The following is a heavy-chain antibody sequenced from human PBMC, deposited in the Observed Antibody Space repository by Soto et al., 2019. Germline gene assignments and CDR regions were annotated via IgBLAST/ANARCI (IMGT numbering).Heavy chain of an antibody. Sequence: SETLSLTCTVSGGSISGSSYYWGWIRQPPGKGLEWIGSIYYSGSTYYNPSLKSRVTMSVDTSKNQFSLKLSSVTAADTAMYYCARHEPRQQLVSAEFDPWGQGTLVTVSS. J-gene: IGHJ5*02. CDR2: IYYSGST. V-gene: IGHV4-39*01. CDR3: ARHEPRQQLVSAEFDP. D-gene: IGHD6-13*01. CDR1: GGSISGSSYY.